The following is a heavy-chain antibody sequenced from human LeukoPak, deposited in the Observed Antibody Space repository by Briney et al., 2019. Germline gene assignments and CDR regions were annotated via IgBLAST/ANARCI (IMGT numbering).Heavy chain of an antibody. CDR1: GFTGSSYA. Sequence: GGSLRLSCAASGFTGSSYAMHWLPQAPGAGLEYVSAISSNGGSTYYANSVKGRFTISRDNSKNTLYLQMGSLRAEDMAVYYCAKVGGSGWSPIDYWGQGTLVTVSS. CDR2: ISSNGGST. CDR3: AKVGGSGWSPIDY. D-gene: IGHD6-19*01. V-gene: IGHV3-64*01. J-gene: IGHJ4*02.